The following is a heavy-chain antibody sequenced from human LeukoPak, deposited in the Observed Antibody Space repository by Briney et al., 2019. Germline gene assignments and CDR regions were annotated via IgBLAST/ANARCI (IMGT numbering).Heavy chain of an antibody. J-gene: IGHJ4*02. CDR3: ARARIIWGDYEYYFDY. D-gene: IGHD4-17*01. CDR1: GFTFSDHY. Sequence: GGSLRLSCAASGFTFSDHYMDWVRQAPGKGLEWVGRTRNKANSYTTQYAASVKGRFTISRDDSKNSLYLQMNSLKTEDTAVYYCARARIIWGDYEYYFDYWGQGTLVTVSS. V-gene: IGHV3-72*01. CDR2: TRNKANSYTT.